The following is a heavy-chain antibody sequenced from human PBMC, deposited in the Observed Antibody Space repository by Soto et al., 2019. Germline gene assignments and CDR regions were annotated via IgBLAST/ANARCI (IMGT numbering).Heavy chain of an antibody. CDR2: ISTTGTTT. CDR1: GFTFSDFA. D-gene: IGHD2-8*01. Sequence: PGESLKISWSASGFTFSDFAMNWIRQAPGRGLEWISYISTTGTTTYYANSVRGRFTISRDNAKNSLYLQMNSLRDEDTAVYYCGRDKTWNGVISGFWFDPWGQGTLVTVSS. CDR3: GRDKTWNGVISGFWFDP. V-gene: IGHV3-48*02. J-gene: IGHJ5*02.